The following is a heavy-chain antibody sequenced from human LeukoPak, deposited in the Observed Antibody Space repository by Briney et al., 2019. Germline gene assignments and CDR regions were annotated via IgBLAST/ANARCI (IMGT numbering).Heavy chain of an antibody. Sequence: PGGSLRSSCAASGFTFDDYAMHWVRQAPGKGLEWVSGISWNSGSIGYADSVKGRFTISRDNAKNSLYLQMNSLRAEDTALYYCAKGLSSSWYENWFDPWGQGTLVTVSS. V-gene: IGHV3-9*01. CDR3: AKGLSSSWYENWFDP. J-gene: IGHJ5*02. CDR2: ISWNSGSI. D-gene: IGHD6-13*01. CDR1: GFTFDDYA.